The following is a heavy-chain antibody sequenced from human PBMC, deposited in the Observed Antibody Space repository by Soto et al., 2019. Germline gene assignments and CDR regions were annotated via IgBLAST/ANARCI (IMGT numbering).Heavy chain of an antibody. CDR3: ARGPDGGRMTNPARAFDI. CDR1: GFTFSGSY. CDR2: ISSSGSTI. V-gene: IGHV3-11*01. Sequence: QVQLVESGGGLVKPGGSLRLSCAASGFTFSGSYMSWIRQAPGKGLEWLSYISSSGSTIYYADSVKGRFTISRDNAKNSLYLQMNILRAQDTAVYYCARGPDGGRMTNPARAFDIGGQGTLVTVSS. J-gene: IGHJ3*02. D-gene: IGHD2-15*01.